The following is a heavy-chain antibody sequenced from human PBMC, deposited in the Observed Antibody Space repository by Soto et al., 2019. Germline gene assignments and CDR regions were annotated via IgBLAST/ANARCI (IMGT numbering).Heavy chain of an antibody. J-gene: IGHJ3*02. CDR2: IGVYNGNT. D-gene: IGHD3-16*01. CDR3: ARHITGGEDI. CDR1: GYNFNNYG. Sequence: QVQLVQSGAEVKKPGASVKVSCKASGYNFNNYGVTWVRQAPGQGLEWMGWIGVYNGNTKYPQKVQGRVTVTADTSTSTAYMELMSLTSDDTAVYYCARHITGGEDIWGQGTMVTVSS. V-gene: IGHV1-18*01.